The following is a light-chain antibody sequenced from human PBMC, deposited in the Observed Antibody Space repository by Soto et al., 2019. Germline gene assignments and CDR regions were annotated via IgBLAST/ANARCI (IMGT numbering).Light chain of an antibody. CDR3: QQYNSHSRT. CDR1: QSINSW. J-gene: IGKJ1*01. Sequence: DIPMTQSPSTLSASVGDRVTITCRASQSINSWLAWYQQKPGKAPKLLIYKASSLESGVPSRFSGSGSGTEFTLTISSLQPDDFATYYCQQYNSHSRTFGQGTKVEIK. V-gene: IGKV1-5*03. CDR2: KAS.